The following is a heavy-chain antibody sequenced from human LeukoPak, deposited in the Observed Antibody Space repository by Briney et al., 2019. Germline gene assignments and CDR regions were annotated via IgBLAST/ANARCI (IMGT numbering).Heavy chain of an antibody. D-gene: IGHD2-2*01. CDR3: ARAMPHDNWFDP. CDR1: GLTFNSYW. CDR2: INGDASNT. J-gene: IGHJ5*02. Sequence: GGSLRLSCAASGLTFNSYWMHWVRHVAGKGLVWVARINGDASNTTYADSVKGRFTISRDNAKNTLYLQMNSLRVDDTAVYYCARAMPHDNWFDPWGQGSLVTVSS. V-gene: IGHV3-74*03.